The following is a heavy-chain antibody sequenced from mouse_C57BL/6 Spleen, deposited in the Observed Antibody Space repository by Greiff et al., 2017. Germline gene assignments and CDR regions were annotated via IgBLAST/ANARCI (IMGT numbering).Heavy chain of an antibody. CDR2: IYPGSGST. J-gene: IGHJ4*01. V-gene: IGHV1-55*01. CDR3: ARGNYYGSIYAMDY. D-gene: IGHD1-1*01. Sequence: QVQLKQPGAELVKPGASVKMSCKASGYTFTSYWITWVKQRPGQGLEWIGDIYPGSGSTNYNEKFKSKATLTVDTSSSTAYMQLSSLTSEDSAVYYCARGNYYGSIYAMDYWGQGTSVTVSS. CDR1: GYTFTSYW.